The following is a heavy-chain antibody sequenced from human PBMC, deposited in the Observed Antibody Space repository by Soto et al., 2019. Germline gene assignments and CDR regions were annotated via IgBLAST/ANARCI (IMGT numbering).Heavy chain of an antibody. CDR3: ARSYSSSWPTMGYYYYGMDV. D-gene: IGHD6-13*01. J-gene: IGHJ6*02. CDR2: IIPIFGTA. CDR1: GGTFSSYA. Sequence: GASVKVSCKASGGTFSSYAISWVRQAPGQGLEWMGGIIPIFGTANYAQKFQGRVTITADKSTSTAYMELSSLRSEDTAVYYCARSYSSSWPTMGYYYYGMDVWGQGTTVTV. V-gene: IGHV1-69*06.